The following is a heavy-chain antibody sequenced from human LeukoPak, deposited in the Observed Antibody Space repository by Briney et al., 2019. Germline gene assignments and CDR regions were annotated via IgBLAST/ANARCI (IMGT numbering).Heavy chain of an antibody. J-gene: IGHJ3*02. CDR1: GGSISSGSYY. CDR3: ARDHKGGDGADAFDI. D-gene: IGHD5-24*01. V-gene: IGHV4-61*02. CDR2: IYTSGST. Sequence: PSQTLSLTCTVSGGSISSGSYYWSWIRQPAGKGLEWIGRIYTSGSTNYNPSLKSRVTISVDTSKNQFSLKLSSVTAADTAVYYCARDHKGGDGADAFDIWGHGTMVTVSS.